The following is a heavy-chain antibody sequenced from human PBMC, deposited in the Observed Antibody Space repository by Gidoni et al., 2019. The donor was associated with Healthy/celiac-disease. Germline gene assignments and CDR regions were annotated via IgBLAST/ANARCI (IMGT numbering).Heavy chain of an antibody. CDR1: GFTFSSYA. J-gene: IGHJ6*02. CDR2: ISGSGGRT. Sequence: EVQLLESGGGLVQPGGSLRLSCAASGFTFSSYAMSLVRQAPGKGLEWVSAISGSGGRTYYADSVKGRFTISRDNSKNTLYLQMNSLRAEDTAVYYCAKDRPCSSTSCYVLGTNGMDVWGQGTTVTVSS. CDR3: AKDRPCSSTSCYVLGTNGMDV. V-gene: IGHV3-23*01. D-gene: IGHD2-2*01.